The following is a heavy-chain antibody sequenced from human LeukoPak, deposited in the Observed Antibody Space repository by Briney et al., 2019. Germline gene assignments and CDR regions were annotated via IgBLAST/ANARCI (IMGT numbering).Heavy chain of an antibody. CDR2: IIPIFGIA. V-gene: IGHV1-69*04. J-gene: IGHJ4*02. Sequence: ASVKASCKASGGTFSSYAISWVRQAPGQGLEWMGRIIPIFGIANYAQKFQGRVTITADKSTSTAYMELSSLRSEDTAVYYCARGYSYGPPDYWGQGTLVTVSS. CDR3: ARGYSYGPPDY. CDR1: GGTFSSYA. D-gene: IGHD5-18*01.